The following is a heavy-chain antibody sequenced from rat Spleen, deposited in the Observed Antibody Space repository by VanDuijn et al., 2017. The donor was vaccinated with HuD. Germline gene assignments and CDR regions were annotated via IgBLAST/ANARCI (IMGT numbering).Heavy chain of an antibody. CDR2: ISYDGSST. V-gene: IGHV5-7*01. Sequence: EVQLVESGGGLVQPGRSLKLSCAASGFTFSDYYMAWVRQAPTKGLEWVATISYDGSSTYYLDSVKGRFTISRDNAKSTLYLQMDSLRSEDTATYYYARHADDWGQGVMVTVSS. CDR3: ARHADD. CDR1: GFTFSDYY. J-gene: IGHJ2*01.